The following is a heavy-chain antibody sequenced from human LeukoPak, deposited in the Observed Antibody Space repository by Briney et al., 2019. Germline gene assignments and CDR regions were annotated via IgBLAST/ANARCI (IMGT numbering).Heavy chain of an antibody. D-gene: IGHD1-26*01. V-gene: IGHV3-20*04. CDR3: ARAREWERWDAFDI. J-gene: IGHJ3*02. CDR1: GFTFDDYG. Sequence: GGSLRLSCAASGFTFDDYGMSWVRQAPGKGLEWVSGINWNGGSTGYADSVKGRLTISRDNAKNSLYLQMNSLRAEDTAVYYCARAREWERWDAFDIWGHGTMVTVSS. CDR2: INWNGGST.